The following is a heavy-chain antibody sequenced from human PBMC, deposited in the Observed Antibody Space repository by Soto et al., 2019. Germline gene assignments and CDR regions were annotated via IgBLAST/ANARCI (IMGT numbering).Heavy chain of an antibody. V-gene: IGHV4-31*03. Sequence: PSETLSLTCTVSGGSISSSGYYWSWIRQHPEKGLEWIGNIYYSGGTYYNPSLKSRLTISIDTSNNQFSLKLSSVTAADTAVYYCARLEGLATISYYFDFWGPGALVTVSS. CDR1: GGSISSSGYY. CDR2: IYYSGGT. D-gene: IGHD3-9*01. CDR3: ARLEGLATISYYFDF. J-gene: IGHJ4*02.